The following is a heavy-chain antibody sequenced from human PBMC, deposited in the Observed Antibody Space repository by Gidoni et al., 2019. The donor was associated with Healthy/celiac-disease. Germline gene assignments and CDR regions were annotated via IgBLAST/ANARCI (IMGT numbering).Heavy chain of an antibody. CDR2: ISWNSGSI. Sequence: EVQLVESGGGLVQPGRSLRLSCAASGFTFDDYAMHWVRQAPGKGLEWVSGISWNSGSIGYADSVKGRFTISRDNAKNSLYLQMNSLRAEDTALYYCAKVPIKAYGSGSRPFDYWGQGTLVTVSS. CDR1: GFTFDDYA. CDR3: AKVPIKAYGSGSRPFDY. V-gene: IGHV3-9*01. D-gene: IGHD3-10*01. J-gene: IGHJ4*02.